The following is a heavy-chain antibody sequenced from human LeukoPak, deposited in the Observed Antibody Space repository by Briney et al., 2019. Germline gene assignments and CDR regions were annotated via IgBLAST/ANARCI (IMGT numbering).Heavy chain of an antibody. CDR3: AKERRTGDWVFDY. CDR1: GFTFSSHW. D-gene: IGHD7-27*01. Sequence: GGSLRLSCAASGFTFSSHWMHWVCQAPGKGLVWVSRINSDGSNTNYADSVKGRFTISRDNSKNSLYLQMNSLRTEDTALYYCAKERRTGDWVFDYWGQGTLVTVSS. V-gene: IGHV3-74*01. J-gene: IGHJ4*02. CDR2: INSDGSNT.